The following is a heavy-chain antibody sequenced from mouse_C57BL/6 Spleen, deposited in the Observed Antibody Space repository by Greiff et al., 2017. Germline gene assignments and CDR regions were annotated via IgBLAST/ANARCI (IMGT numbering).Heavy chain of an antibody. J-gene: IGHJ1*03. CDR3: ARIYGSSRDWYFDV. CDR1: GFSLTSYA. D-gene: IGHD1-1*01. Sequence: VQLQQSGPGLVAPSQSLSITCTVSGFSLTSYAISWVRQPPGKGLAWLGVIWTGGGTNYNSALKSRLSISKDNSKSQVFLKMNSLQTDDTARYYCARIYGSSRDWYFDVWGTGTTVTVSS. CDR2: IWTGGGT. V-gene: IGHV2-9-1*01.